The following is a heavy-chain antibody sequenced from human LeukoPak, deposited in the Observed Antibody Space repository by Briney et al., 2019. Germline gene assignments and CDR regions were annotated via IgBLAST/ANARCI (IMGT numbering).Heavy chain of an antibody. V-gene: IGHV1-18*01. CDR1: GYTFTSYG. J-gene: IGHJ6*03. D-gene: IGHD3-22*01. CDR2: ISAYNGNT. CDR3: ARLGIPYDPSRGPYYYYMDV. Sequence: ASVKVTCKASGYTFTSYGISWVRQAPGQGLEWMGWISAYNGNTNYAQKLQGRVTMTTDTSTSTAYMELRSLRSDDTAVYYCARLGIPYDPSRGPYYYYMDVWGKGTTVTVSS.